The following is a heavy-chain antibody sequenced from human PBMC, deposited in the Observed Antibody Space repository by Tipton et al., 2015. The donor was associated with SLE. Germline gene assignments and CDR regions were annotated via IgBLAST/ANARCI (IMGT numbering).Heavy chain of an antibody. D-gene: IGHD2-15*01. Sequence: TLSLTCAVYGGSFSGYYWSWIRQPPGKGLEWIGYIYHSGSTYYDPSLKSRVTISVDRSKNQFSLKLSSVTAADSAVYYCARDTGYCSGGTCPPGYWGQGTPVTVSS. J-gene: IGHJ4*02. CDR1: GGSFSGYY. V-gene: IGHV4-30-2*01. CDR2: IYHSGST. CDR3: ARDTGYCSGGTCPPGY.